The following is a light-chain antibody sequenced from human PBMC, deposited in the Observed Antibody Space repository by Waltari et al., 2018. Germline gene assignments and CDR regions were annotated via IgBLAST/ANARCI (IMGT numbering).Light chain of an antibody. Sequence: ELVLTQSQATLSLSPGERATLSCRASQSVSSYLAWYQQKPGQAPRILIYDASNRATGIPARFSGSGSGTDFTLTISSLEPEDFAVYYCQQRSNWPPLTFGGGTKVEIK. CDR1: QSVSSY. V-gene: IGKV3-11*01. J-gene: IGKJ4*01. CDR2: DAS. CDR3: QQRSNWPPLT.